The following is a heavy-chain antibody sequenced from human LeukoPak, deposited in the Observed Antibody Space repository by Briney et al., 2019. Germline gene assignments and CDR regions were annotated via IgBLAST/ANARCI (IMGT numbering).Heavy chain of an antibody. V-gene: IGHV3-7*01. CDR3: ARGTTTFIFDY. Sequence: GGSLRLSCAAPGFTFSSYWMSWVRQAPGKGLEWVANIKQDGSEKYYVDSVKGRFTISRDNTKNSLYLQMNSLRAEDTAVYYCARGTTTFIFDYWGQGTLVTVSS. CDR1: GFTFSSYW. D-gene: IGHD2/OR15-2a*01. CDR2: IKQDGSEK. J-gene: IGHJ4*02.